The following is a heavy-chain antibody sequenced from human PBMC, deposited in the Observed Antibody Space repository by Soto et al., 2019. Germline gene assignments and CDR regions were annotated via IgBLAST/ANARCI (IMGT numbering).Heavy chain of an antibody. CDR3: ARENRYYAFWSGYYSGCFDP. V-gene: IGHV4-34*01. CDR1: GGSFSCYY. CDR2: INHSGST. D-gene: IGHD3-3*01. Sequence: SETLSRSCAVYGGSFSCYYWSWIRQPPGKGLGWIGEINHSGSTNYNPSLKSRVTISVDTSKNQFSLKLSSVTAADTAVYYCARENRYYAFWSGYYSGCFDPWGQGTLVTVSS. J-gene: IGHJ5*02.